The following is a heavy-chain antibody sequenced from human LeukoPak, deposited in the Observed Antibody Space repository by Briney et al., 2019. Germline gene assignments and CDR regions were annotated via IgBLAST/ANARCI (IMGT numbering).Heavy chain of an antibody. D-gene: IGHD3-22*01. CDR2: IIPTGSTT. CDR3: ARAPPNYDSSGFYHGDAFDI. J-gene: IGHJ3*02. Sequence: GGSLRLSCVASGFSFSNYGMNWVRQAPGKGLEWVSGIIPTGSTTYYADSVKGRFTISRDNSKNTLYLQMNSLRAEDTAVYYCARAPPNYDSSGFYHGDAFDIWGQGTMVTVSS. V-gene: IGHV3-23*01. CDR1: GFSFSNYG.